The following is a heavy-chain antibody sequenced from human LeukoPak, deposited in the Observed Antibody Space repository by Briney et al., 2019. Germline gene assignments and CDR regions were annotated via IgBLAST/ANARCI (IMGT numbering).Heavy chain of an antibody. CDR1: GGSISSGGYS. V-gene: IGHV4-30-2*01. J-gene: IGHJ5*02. Sequence: SQTLSLTCAVSGGSISSGGYSWSWIRQPPGKGLEWIGYIYHSGSTYYNPSLKSRVTISVDRSKNQFSLKLSSVTAADTAVYYCARGCTAMVTLWFDPWGQGTLVTVSS. CDR2: IYHSGST. CDR3: ARGCTAMVTLWFDP. D-gene: IGHD5-18*01.